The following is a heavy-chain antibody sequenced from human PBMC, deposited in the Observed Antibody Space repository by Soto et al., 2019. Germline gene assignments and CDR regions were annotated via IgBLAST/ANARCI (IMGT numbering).Heavy chain of an antibody. CDR2: INSDGSST. D-gene: IGHD2-2*01. V-gene: IGHV3-74*01. CDR1: GFTFSSYW. CDR3: ARPYCSSTSCYNWFDL. J-gene: IGHJ5*02. Sequence: GGSLRLSCAASGFTFSSYWMHWVRQAPGKGLVWVSRINSDGSSTSYADSVKGRFTISRDNAKNTLYLQLNSLRAEDTAVYYCARPYCSSTSCYNWFDLWGQGTLVTVSS.